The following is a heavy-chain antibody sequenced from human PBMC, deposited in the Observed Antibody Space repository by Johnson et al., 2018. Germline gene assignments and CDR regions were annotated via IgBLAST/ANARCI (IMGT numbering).Heavy chain of an antibody. CDR3: AKYYMSAYLGDDAFDI. CDR1: GFTFDDYA. J-gene: IGHJ3*02. Sequence: VQLVESGGGLVQPGRSLRLSCAASGFTFDDYAMHWVRQAPGKGLEWVSGISWNGGSIDYADSVKGRFPISRDNAKNSLYLQMKRLRAEDTALYYCAKYYMSAYLGDDAFDIWGQGTMVTVSS. CDR2: ISWNGGSI. D-gene: IGHD3-3*01. V-gene: IGHV3-9*01.